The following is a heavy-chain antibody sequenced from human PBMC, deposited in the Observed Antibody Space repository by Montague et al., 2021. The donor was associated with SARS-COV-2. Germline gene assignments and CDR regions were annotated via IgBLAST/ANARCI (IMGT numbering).Heavy chain of an antibody. CDR1: GGSISSSRYY. V-gene: IGHV4-39*01. CDR3: ARRVTGTTVHYYYYGMDV. CDR2: LYYSGST. D-gene: IGHD1-20*01. Sequence: SETLSLTCTVSGGSISSSRYYWGWIRQPPGKGLEWIGSLYYSGSTYYNPSPKSRVTISVDTSKNQFSLKLSSVTAADTAVYYCARRVTGTTVHYYYYGMDVWGQGTTVTVSS. J-gene: IGHJ6*02.